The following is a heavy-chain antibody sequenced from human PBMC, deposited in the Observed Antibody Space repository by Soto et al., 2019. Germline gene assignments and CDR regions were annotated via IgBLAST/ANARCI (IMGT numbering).Heavy chain of an antibody. J-gene: IGHJ3*01. CDR3: ARGPRSGSYSVDGFDV. D-gene: IGHD1-26*01. CDR2: IYHTGSA. V-gene: IGHV4-4*02. CDR1: GGSLSTSNW. Sequence: SETLSLTCGVYGGSLSTSNWWSWARQPPGKGLEWIGEIYHTGSASYSPSLKSRLSMSIDKSKNQFSLRLTDVTAADTAKYYCARGPRSGSYSVDGFDVWGQGTVVTVSS.